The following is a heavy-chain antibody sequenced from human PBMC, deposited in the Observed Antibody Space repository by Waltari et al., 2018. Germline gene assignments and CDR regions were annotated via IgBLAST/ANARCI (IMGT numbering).Heavy chain of an antibody. CDR3: SVVPAATIDY. CDR1: GGTFSSYA. CDR2: ITPIFGTA. V-gene: IGHV1-69*13. J-gene: IGHJ4*02. Sequence: QVQLVQSGAEVKKTGSSVKVSCKASGGTFSSYAISWVRQAPGQGLEWMGRITPIFGTANYAQKFQGRVTITADKSTSTAYMELSSLRSEDTAVYYCSVVPAATIDYWGQGTLVTVSS. D-gene: IGHD2-2*01.